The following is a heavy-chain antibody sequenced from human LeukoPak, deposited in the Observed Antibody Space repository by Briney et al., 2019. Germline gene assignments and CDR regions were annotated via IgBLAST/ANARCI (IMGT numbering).Heavy chain of an antibody. CDR3: ARDHGYYYDSSGYYYFDY. CDR2: IIPIFGTA. Sequence: GSSVKVSCKASGGTFSSYAISWVRQAPGQGLEWMGGIIPIFGTANYAQKFQGRVTITADEPTSTAYMELSSLRSEDTAVYYCARDHGYYYDSSGYYYFDYWGQGTLVTVSS. V-gene: IGHV1-69*01. D-gene: IGHD3-22*01. J-gene: IGHJ4*02. CDR1: GGTFSSYA.